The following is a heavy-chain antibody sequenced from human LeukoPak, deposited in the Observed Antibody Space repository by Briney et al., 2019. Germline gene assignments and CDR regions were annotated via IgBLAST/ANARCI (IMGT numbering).Heavy chain of an antibody. J-gene: IGHJ6*02. D-gene: IGHD3-22*01. Sequence: SVKVSCKASGGTFSSYAISWVRQAPGQGPEWMGGIIPIFGTANYAQKFQGRVTITADESTSTAYMELSSLRSEDTAVYYCATNYDSSGPRGDYGMDVWGQGTTVTVSS. CDR3: ATNYDSSGPRGDYGMDV. CDR1: GGTFSSYA. V-gene: IGHV1-69*13. CDR2: IIPIFGTA.